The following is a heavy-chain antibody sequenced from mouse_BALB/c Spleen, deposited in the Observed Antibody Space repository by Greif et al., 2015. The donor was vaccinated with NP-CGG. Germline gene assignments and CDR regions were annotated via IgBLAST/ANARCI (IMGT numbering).Heavy chain of an antibody. Sequence: QVQLQQSGAELVKPGTSVKLSCKASGYNFTSYWINWVKLRPGQGLEWIGDIYPGSGSTNYNEKFKSKATLTVDTSSSTAYMQLSSLASEDSALYYCARTITLDYWGQGTTLTVSS. CDR1: GYNFTSYW. J-gene: IGHJ2*01. CDR3: ARTITLDY. CDR2: IYPGSGST. D-gene: IGHD2-4*01. V-gene: IGHV1-55*01.